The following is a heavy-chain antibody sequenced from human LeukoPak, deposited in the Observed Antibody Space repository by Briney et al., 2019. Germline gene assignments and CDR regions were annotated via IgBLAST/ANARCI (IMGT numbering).Heavy chain of an antibody. D-gene: IGHD3-22*01. Sequence: ASVKVSCKASGYTFTGYYMHWVRQAPGQGLEWMGWINPNSGGTNYAQKFQGRVTMTRDTSTSTAYMELSRLRSDDTAVYYCARDGGITMTPFDPWGQGTLVTVSS. CDR2: INPNSGGT. CDR3: ARDGGITMTPFDP. CDR1: GYTFTGYY. V-gene: IGHV1-2*02. J-gene: IGHJ5*02.